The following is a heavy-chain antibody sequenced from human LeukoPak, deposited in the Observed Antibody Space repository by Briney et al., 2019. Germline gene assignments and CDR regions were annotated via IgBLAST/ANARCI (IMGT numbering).Heavy chain of an antibody. V-gene: IGHV1-69*13. J-gene: IGHJ3*02. CDR1: GGTFSSYA. Sequence: SVKVSCKASGGTFSSYAISWVRQAPGQGLEWMGGIIPIFGTANYAQKFQGRVTITADESTSTAYMELSSLRSEDTAVYYCAKVEGITMIVVVIRPDDAFDIWGQGTMVTVSS. D-gene: IGHD3-22*01. CDR3: AKVEGITMIVVVIRPDDAFDI. CDR2: IIPIFGTA.